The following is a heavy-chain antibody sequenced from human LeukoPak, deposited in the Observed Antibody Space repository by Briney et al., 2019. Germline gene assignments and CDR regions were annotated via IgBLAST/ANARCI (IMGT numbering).Heavy chain of an antibody. CDR3: AKSDTYSAVGTVYYGMDV. J-gene: IGHJ6*02. CDR1: GFTFSSYG. CDR2: IWYDGSNK. D-gene: IGHD6-13*01. V-gene: IGHV3-33*06. Sequence: GGSLRLSCAASGFTFSSYGMHWVRQAPGKGLEWVAVIWYDGSNKYYADSVKGRFTISRDNSKNTLYLQMNSLRVDDTAVYYCAKSDTYSAVGTVYYGMDVWGQGTTVSVSS.